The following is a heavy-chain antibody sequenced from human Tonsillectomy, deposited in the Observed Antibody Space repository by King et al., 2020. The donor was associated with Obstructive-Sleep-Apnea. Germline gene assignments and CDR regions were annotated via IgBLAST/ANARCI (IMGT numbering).Heavy chain of an antibody. CDR1: EYTFSKYV. J-gene: IGHJ4*02. V-gene: IGHV1-3*01. CDR2: INAANQNT. CDR3: AAKGNGAPAT. Sequence: QLVQSGAEVRRPGASVTVSCEASEYTFSKYVIHWVRQAPGQRLEWMGWINAANQNTEYSHRFQDRVTITRGTSTNTTYMELSSLRIEDTAVYYCAAKGNGAPATWGQGTLVTVS. D-gene: IGHD2-8*01.